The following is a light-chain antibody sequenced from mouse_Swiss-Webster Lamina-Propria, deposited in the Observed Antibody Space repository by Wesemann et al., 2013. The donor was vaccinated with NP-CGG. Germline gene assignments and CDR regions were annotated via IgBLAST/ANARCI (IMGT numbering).Light chain of an antibody. CDR3: QQYNSYPYT. CDR2: SAS. CDR1: QNVGTN. V-gene: IGKV6-15*01. Sequence: STSVGDRVSVTCKASQNVGTNVAWYQQKPGQSPKALIYSASYRYSGVPDRFTGSGSGTDFTLTISNVQSEDLAEYFCQQYNSYPYTFGGGAKLEIK. J-gene: IGKJ2*01.